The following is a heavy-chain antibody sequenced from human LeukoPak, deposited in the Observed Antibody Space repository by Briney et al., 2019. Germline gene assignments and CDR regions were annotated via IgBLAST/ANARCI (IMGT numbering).Heavy chain of an antibody. CDR2: ISGSGGST. CDR1: GFTFSSYA. V-gene: IGHV3-23*01. CDR3: AKDLTRIAAAGATNWFDP. D-gene: IGHD6-13*01. Sequence: GGSLRLSCAASGFTFSSYAMSWVRQAPGKGLEWVSAISGSGGSTYYADSVKGRFTISRDNSKNTLYLQVNSLRAEDTAVYYCAKDLTRIAAAGATNWFDPWGQGTLVTVSS. J-gene: IGHJ5*02.